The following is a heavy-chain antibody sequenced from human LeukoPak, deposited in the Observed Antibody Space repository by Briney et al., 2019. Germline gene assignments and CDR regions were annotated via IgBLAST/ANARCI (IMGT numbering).Heavy chain of an antibody. CDR2: IYPGDSDT. D-gene: IGHD3-22*01. J-gene: IGHJ4*02. Sequence: GESLKISCKGSGYSFTSYWIGWVRQMPGKGLEWMGIIYPGDSDTRYSPSFQGQVTISADKSISTAYLQWSSLKASDTAMYYCARPLWRYYDSSGYIDYWGQGTLVTVSS. CDR3: ARPLWRYYDSSGYIDY. CDR1: GYSFTSYW. V-gene: IGHV5-51*01.